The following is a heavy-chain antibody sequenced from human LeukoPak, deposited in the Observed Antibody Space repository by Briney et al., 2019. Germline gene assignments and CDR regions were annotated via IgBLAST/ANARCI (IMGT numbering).Heavy chain of an antibody. CDR1: GFTFTNYG. CDR2: VSGSGGST. V-gene: IGHV3-23*01. D-gene: IGHD3-10*01. J-gene: IGHJ4*02. CDR3: ATGFSTMFRGVKYDY. Sequence: PGGSLRLSCAASGFTFTNYGMNWVRQAPGKGLEWVSAVSGSGGSTYYADSVKGRFTISRDNSKNTVSLQMNSLRAEDTALYYCATGFSTMFRGVKYDYWGQGTLVTVSS.